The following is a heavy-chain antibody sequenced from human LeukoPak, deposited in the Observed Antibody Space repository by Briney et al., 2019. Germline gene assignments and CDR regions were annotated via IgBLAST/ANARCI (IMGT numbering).Heavy chain of an antibody. Sequence: PSGTLSLTCAVSVGSISSGNWWSWVRQSPGKGLEWIGEVYHNGTPNYNPSRKRRVTISADTFKNHFSLKLTAVTAADTAVYYCATAPILRGEAGEQYKYGMDVWGQGTTVIVSS. V-gene: IGHV4-4*02. D-gene: IGHD2-2*02. CDR3: ATAPILRGEAGEQYKYGMDV. CDR2: VYHNGTP. J-gene: IGHJ6*02. CDR1: VGSISSGNW.